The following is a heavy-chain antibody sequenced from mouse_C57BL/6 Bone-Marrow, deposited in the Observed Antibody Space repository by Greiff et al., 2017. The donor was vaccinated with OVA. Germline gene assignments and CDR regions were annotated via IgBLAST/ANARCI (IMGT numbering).Heavy chain of an antibody. CDR3: TRTGGGAY. CDR2: IYPGNSDT. V-gene: IGHV1-5*01. D-gene: IGHD4-1*01. CDR1: GYTFTSYW. Sequence: VQLQQSGTVLARPGASVKMSCKPSGYTFTSYWMHWVKQRPGQGLEWIGAIYPGNSDTSYNQKFKGKAKLTAVTSASTAYMELSSLTNEDSAVYYCTRTGGGAYWGQGTLVTVSA. J-gene: IGHJ3*01.